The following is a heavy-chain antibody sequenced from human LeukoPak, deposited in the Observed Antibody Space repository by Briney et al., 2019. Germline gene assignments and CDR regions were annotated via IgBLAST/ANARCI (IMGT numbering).Heavy chain of an antibody. V-gene: IGHV3-20*04. CDR3: ARGLAAAGTAY. J-gene: IGHJ4*02. CDR1: GFTFDDYG. Sequence: GGSLRLSCAASGFTFDDYGMSWVRQAPGKGLEWVSGINWNGGGTGYADSVKGRFTTSRVNAKNSLYLQMNSLRAEDTALYYCARGLAAAGTAYWGQGTLVTVSS. CDR2: INWNGGGT. D-gene: IGHD6-13*01.